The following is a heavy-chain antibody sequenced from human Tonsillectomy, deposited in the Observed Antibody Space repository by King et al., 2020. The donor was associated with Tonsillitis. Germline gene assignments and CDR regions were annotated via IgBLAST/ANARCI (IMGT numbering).Heavy chain of an antibody. V-gene: IGHV4-31*03. Sequence: VQLQESGPALVKPSQTLSLTCTVSGGSINSGGNYWSWIRQRPGEGLEWIGYIYYSGSTYYSPSLQSRVTISVDTSKSQFSLKLSSVTAADTAVYYCARENMMVRGVAFDYWGQGTLVTVSS. CDR2: IYYSGST. D-gene: IGHD3-10*01. J-gene: IGHJ4*02. CDR3: ARENMMVRGVAFDY. CDR1: GGSINSGGNY.